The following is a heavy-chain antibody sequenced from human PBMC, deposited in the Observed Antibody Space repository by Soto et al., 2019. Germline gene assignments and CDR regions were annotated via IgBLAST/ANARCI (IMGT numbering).Heavy chain of an antibody. CDR1: GFRFNSYA. D-gene: IGHD3-9*01. CDR2: ISGSGYKT. Sequence: EVQLLESGGGFLQPGGSQRLSCVASGFRFNSYAMSWVRQTPDKGLGGVAAISGSGYKTDYAQSVQGRFTISRDNSKSTVFLQMNSLRAEDSAIYYCAKGRYFESSGGCANLWGQGTLVTVSS. V-gene: IGHV3-23*01. J-gene: IGHJ5*02. CDR3: AKGRYFESSGGCANL.